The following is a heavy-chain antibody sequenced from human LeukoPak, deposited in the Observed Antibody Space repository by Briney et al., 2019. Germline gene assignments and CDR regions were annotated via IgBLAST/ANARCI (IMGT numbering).Heavy chain of an antibody. J-gene: IGHJ4*02. CDR1: GYSFTSYW. D-gene: IGHD1-26*01. Sequence: GESLKISCKGSGYSFTSYWIGWVRQMPGKGMEWMGIIYPGDSDTRYSPSFQGQVTISANKSISTAYLQWSSLTASDTAMYYCSRSEGYSGSSNFWGQGTLVTVSS. CDR3: SRSEGYSGSSNF. V-gene: IGHV5-51*01. CDR2: IYPGDSDT.